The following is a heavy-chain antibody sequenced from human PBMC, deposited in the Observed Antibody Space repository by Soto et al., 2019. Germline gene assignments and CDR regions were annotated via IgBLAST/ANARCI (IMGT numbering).Heavy chain of an antibody. J-gene: IGHJ5*02. CDR2: IYYSGST. CDR3: ARAKAPLYSSSWYWFDP. CDR1: GGSISSYY. V-gene: IGHV4-59*08. D-gene: IGHD6-13*01. Sequence: PSETLSLTCTVSGGSISSYYWSRIRQPPGKGLEWIGYIYYSGSTNYNPSLKSRVTISVDTSKNQFSLKLSSVTAADTAVYYCARAKAPLYSSSWYWFDPWGQGTLVTVSS.